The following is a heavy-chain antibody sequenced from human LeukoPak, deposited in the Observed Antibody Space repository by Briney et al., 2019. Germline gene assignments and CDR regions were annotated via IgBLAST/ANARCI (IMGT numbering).Heavy chain of an antibody. Sequence: PSETLSLTCAVSGFSISSGDYYWTWIRQPPGKGLEWIGYISYSGSTYYNPSLKSGITISLDTSKNQFSLKVTSVTAADTAVYYCARDENSYYMDVWGTGTTVTVSS. J-gene: IGHJ6*03. CDR1: GFSISSGDYY. CDR2: ISYSGST. V-gene: IGHV4-30-4*08. CDR3: ARDENSYYMDV.